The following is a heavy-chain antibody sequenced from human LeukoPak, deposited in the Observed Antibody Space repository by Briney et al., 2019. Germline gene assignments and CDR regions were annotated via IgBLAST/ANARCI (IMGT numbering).Heavy chain of an antibody. CDR3: ARDGHIGYCSSTSCYGYMDV. CDR1: GFTFSRYW. D-gene: IGHD2-2*01. CDR2: IKEDGGEK. V-gene: IGHV3-7*01. J-gene: IGHJ6*03. Sequence: HPGGSLRLSCAASGFTFSRYWMTWFRQAPGKGLEWVANIKEDGGEKYYVASVRGRFTISRDNAKSSLFLQMNSLRAEDTAVYYCARDGHIGYCSSTSCYGYMDVWGKGTTVTVSS.